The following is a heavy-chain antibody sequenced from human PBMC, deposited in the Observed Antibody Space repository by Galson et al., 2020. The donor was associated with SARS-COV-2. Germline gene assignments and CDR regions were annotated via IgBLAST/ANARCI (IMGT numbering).Heavy chain of an antibody. J-gene: IGHJ6*02. CDR2: IYYSGST. V-gene: IGHV4-31*03. Sequence: ASETLSLTCTVSGGSISSGGYYWSWIRQHPGKGLEWIGYIYYSGSTYYNPSLKSRVTISVDTSKNQFSLKLSSVTAADTAMYYCASEGVTMVRGVIAPQYGMDVWGQGTTVTVSS. CDR3: ASEGVTMVRGVIAPQYGMDV. CDR1: GGSISSGGYY. D-gene: IGHD3-10*01.